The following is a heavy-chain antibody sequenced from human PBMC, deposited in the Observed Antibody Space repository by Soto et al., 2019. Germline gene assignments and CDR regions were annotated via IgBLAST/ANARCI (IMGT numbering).Heavy chain of an antibody. J-gene: IGHJ4*02. CDR1: GFTFSNYA. CDR3: AKDLRPWVSDLLIVPAARSSDY. CDR2: ISGRGRGT. Sequence: EVQLLESGGGLVQPGGSLRLSCAASGFTFSNYAMSLVRQAPGEGLEGVSTISGRGRGTYYADSVKGRLTISRDNPKNTLYLQMNSLRAEDTAVYYCAKDLRPWVSDLLIVPAARSSDYWGQGTLVTLSS. V-gene: IGHV3-23*01. D-gene: IGHD2-2*01.